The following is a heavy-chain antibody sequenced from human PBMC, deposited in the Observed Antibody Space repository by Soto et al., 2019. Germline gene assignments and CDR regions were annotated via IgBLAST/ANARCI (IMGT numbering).Heavy chain of an antibody. CDR3: ARDRYCSSNSCLNYYYYGMDV. CDR2: ISYDGSNK. CDR1: GFTFSSYA. D-gene: IGHD2-2*01. Sequence: QVQLVESGGGVVQPGRSLRLSCAASGFTFSSYAMHWVRQAPGKGLEWVAVISYDGSNKYYADSVKGRFTISRDNSKNTLYLQMNSLRAEDTAVYYCARDRYCSSNSCLNYYYYGMDVWGQGTTVTVSS. J-gene: IGHJ6*02. V-gene: IGHV3-30-3*01.